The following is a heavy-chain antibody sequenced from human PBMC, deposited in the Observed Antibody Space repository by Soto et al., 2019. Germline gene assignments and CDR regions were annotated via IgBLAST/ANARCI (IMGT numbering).Heavy chain of an antibody. Sequence: GASVKVSCKASGYTFTSYGISWVRQAPGQGLEWMGWISAYNGNTNYAQKLQGRVTMTTDTSTSTAYMELRSLRSDDTAVYYCARDGVPNVPFPSAFDYWGQRTLVTVSS. J-gene: IGHJ4*02. CDR3: ARDGVPNVPFPSAFDY. CDR2: ISAYNGNT. CDR1: GYTFTSYG. V-gene: IGHV1-18*01. D-gene: IGHD3-3*01.